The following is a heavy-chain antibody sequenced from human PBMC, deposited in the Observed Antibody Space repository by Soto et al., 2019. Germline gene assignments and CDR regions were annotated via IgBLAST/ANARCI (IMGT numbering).Heavy chain of an antibody. D-gene: IGHD7-27*01. CDR1: GGSINSGGYY. Sequence: SETLSLTCTVSGGSINSGGYYWSWIRQHPGKGLEWIGYIHNSGITFYNPSLKSRLALSVDTSKNQFSLKVTSVTAADTAVYYCATYLLGNFDIWGQGTPVTVSS. V-gene: IGHV4-30-4*08. CDR3: ATYLLGNFDI. J-gene: IGHJ4*02. CDR2: IHNSGIT.